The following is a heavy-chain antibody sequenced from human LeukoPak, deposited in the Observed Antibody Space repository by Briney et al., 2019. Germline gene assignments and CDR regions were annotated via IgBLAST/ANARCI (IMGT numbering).Heavy chain of an antibody. D-gene: IGHD4-23*01. Sequence: PGGSLRLFCAASGFTVCSNYMSWVGQAPGKGLEWVANIREDGGHTNYEDSVKGRFTISRDNAKNSPFLQMDGLRVDDTAVYFCARDGRGGHNDFWGQGTLITVSS. CDR3: ARDGRGGHNDF. CDR1: GFTVCSNY. J-gene: IGHJ4*02. CDR2: IREDGGHT. V-gene: IGHV3-7*01.